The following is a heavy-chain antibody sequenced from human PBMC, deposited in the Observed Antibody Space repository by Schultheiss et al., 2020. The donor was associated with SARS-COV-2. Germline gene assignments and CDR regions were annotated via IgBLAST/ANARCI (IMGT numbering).Heavy chain of an antibody. CDR3: ARAPYCSSTSCESGWFDP. Sequence: GSLRLSCTVSGGSISSYYWSWIRQPAGKGLEWIGRIYTSGSTNYNPSLKSRVTMSVDTSKNQFSLKLSSVTAADTAVYYCARAPYCSSTSCESGWFDPWGQGTLVTVSS. V-gene: IGHV4-4*07. J-gene: IGHJ5*02. D-gene: IGHD2-2*01. CDR2: IYTSGST. CDR1: GGSISSYY.